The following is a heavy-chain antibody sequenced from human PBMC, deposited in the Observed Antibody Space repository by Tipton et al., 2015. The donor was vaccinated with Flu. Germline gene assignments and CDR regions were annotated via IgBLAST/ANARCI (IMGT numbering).Heavy chain of an antibody. J-gene: IGHJ2*01. CDR2: IGFDGSKK. D-gene: IGHD1-1*01. CDR1: GLRFSRFG. CDR3: ATPTADFDL. V-gene: IGHV3-33*01. Sequence: QLVQSGGGVVQPGKSLRLSCAASGLRFSRFGMHWVRQAPGEGLEWVAAIGFDGSKKYYADSVKGRFTVSRDNSQSTLSLHVNSLRVEYTSTYYCATPTADFDLWGRGALVIVSS.